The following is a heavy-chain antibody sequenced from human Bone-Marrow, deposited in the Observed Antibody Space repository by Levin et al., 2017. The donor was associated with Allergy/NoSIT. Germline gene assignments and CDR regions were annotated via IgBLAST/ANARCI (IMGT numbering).Heavy chain of an antibody. Sequence: SGGSLRLSCAASGFIISNNYMSWVRQAPGKGLEWVSVIHGDGNTYYADSVRGRFTISRDTSKNTLSLQLNSLRAEDTAVYYCTRERGYCSGGSSCYYFDSWGQGTRVTVSS. CDR1: GFIISNNY. CDR3: TRERGYCSGGSSCYYFDS. J-gene: IGHJ4*02. V-gene: IGHV3-53*01. CDR2: IHGDGNT. D-gene: IGHD2-15*01.